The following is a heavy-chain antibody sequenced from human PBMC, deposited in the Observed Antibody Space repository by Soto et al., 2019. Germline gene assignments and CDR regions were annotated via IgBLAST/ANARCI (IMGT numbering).Heavy chain of an antibody. CDR2: ISSSSSYI. V-gene: IGHV3-21*01. J-gene: IGHJ6*02. D-gene: IGHD3-9*01. CDR3: ARYMHWLYPPTGAVLPREFYYGMDV. CDR1: GLTFSSYS. Sequence: EVQLVESGGGLVKPGGSLRLSCAASGLTFSSYSMNWVRQAPGKGLEWVSSISSSSSYIYYADSVKGRFTISRDNAKNSLYLQMNSLRAEDTAVYYCARYMHWLYPPTGAVLPREFYYGMDVWGQGTTVTVSS.